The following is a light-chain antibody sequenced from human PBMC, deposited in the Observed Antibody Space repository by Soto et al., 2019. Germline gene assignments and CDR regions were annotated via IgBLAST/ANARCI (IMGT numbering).Light chain of an antibody. Sequence: DIQMTQSPSTLSGSVGDRVTTTCRASQTISSWLAWYQQKPGKAPKLLIYKASSLESGVPSRFSGSGSGTEFTLTISSLQPDDFATYYCQQYNSYPITFGQGTRLEIK. J-gene: IGKJ5*01. V-gene: IGKV1-5*03. CDR2: KAS. CDR3: QQYNSYPIT. CDR1: QTISSW.